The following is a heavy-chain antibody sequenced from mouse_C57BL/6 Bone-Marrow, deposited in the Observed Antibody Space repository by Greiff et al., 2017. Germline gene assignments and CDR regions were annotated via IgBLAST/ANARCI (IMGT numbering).Heavy chain of an antibody. CDR2: IDPSDSET. V-gene: IGHV1-52*01. Sequence: VQLQQPGAELVRPGSSVKLSCKASGYTFTSYWMHWVKQRPIQGLEWIGNIDPSDSETHYNQKFKDKATLTVDKSSSTAYMQLISLTSEDSAVYYCARRGYYGSSYEVDYWGQGTTLTVSS. CDR3: ARRGYYGSSYEVDY. CDR1: GYTFTSYW. D-gene: IGHD1-1*01. J-gene: IGHJ2*01.